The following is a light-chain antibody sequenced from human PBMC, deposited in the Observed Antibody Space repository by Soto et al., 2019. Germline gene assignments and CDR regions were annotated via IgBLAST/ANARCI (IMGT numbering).Light chain of an antibody. CDR2: DVN. CDR3: YSYLGTYTWV. CDR1: TGNIGSYND. J-gene: IGLJ3*02. V-gene: IGLV2-11*01. Sequence: QSALTQPHSVSGSPGQSATISCTGTTGNIGSYNDVSWYQQHPGKVPKLIIYDVNKRPSGVPDRFSGSKSGNTASLAISGLQAEDEADYYCYSYLGTYTWVFGGGTKVTVL.